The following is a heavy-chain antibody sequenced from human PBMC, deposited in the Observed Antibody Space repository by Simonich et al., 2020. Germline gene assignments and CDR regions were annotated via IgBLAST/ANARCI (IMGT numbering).Heavy chain of an antibody. CDR2: INSDGSST. J-gene: IGHJ3*02. CDR3: ARDYSNYDAFDI. D-gene: IGHD4-4*01. Sequence: EVQLVESGGGLVQPGGSLRLSCAASGFTFSSYGMHWVRQAPGKGLGGGSRINSDGSSTSYADSVKGRFTISRDNAKNTLYLQMNSLRAEDTAVYYCARDYSNYDAFDIWGQGTMVTVSS. CDR1: GFTFSSYG. V-gene: IGHV3-74*01.